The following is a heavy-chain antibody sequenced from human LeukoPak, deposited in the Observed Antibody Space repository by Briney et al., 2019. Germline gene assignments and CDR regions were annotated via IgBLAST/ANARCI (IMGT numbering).Heavy chain of an antibody. CDR3: ARGRYCSSTSCYAYYGMDV. CDR1: GGTFSSYA. J-gene: IGHJ6*02. V-gene: IGHV1-69*01. CDR2: IIPIFGTA. Sequence: GASVKVSCKASGGTFSSYAISWVRQAPGQGLEWMGGIIPIFGTANYAQKFQGRVTITADESTSTAYMELSSLRSEDTAVYYCARGRYCSSTSCYAYYGMDVWGQGTTVTVSS. D-gene: IGHD2-2*01.